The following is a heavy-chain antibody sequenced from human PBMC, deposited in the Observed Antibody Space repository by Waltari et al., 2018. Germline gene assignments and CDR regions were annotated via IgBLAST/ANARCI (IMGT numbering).Heavy chain of an antibody. CDR2: IKQDGSEK. J-gene: IGHJ6*02. D-gene: IGHD6-19*01. CDR1: GLPYSSYW. Sequence: EVQLVESGGGLVQPGGSLRLSCAASGLPYSSYWMSWVRPAPGKGLEWVANIKQDGSEKYYVDSVKGRFTISRDNAKNSLYLQMNSLRAEDTAVYYCARDGGSGWYDGNGMDVWGQGTTVTVSS. CDR3: ARDGGSGWYDGNGMDV. V-gene: IGHV3-7*04.